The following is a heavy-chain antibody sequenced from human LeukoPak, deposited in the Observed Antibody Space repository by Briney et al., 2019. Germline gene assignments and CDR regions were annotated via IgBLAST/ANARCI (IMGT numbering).Heavy chain of an antibody. J-gene: IGHJ4*02. CDR1: GGSISSSSSH. CDR2: IYYSGST. Sequence: PSETLSLTCTVSGGSISSSSSHWVWIRQPPGQGLVWIGSIYYSGSTYYNPSLKSRVTISVDTSKNQFSLKLSSVTAADTAVYYCARHRYDPATDYWGQGTLVTVSS. CDR3: ARHRYDPATDY. D-gene: IGHD1-1*01. V-gene: IGHV4-39*01.